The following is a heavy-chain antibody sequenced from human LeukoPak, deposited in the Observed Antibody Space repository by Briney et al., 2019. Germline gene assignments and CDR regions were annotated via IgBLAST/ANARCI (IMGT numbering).Heavy chain of an antibody. J-gene: IGHJ4*02. D-gene: IGHD3-22*01. CDR1: GGSISSSGYY. V-gene: IGHV4-39*02. Sequence: SETPSLTCTVSGGSISSSGYYWSWIRQHPGKGLEWIGYIYYSGSTYYSPSLKSRLTISVDTSKNHFSLKLSSVTAADTAVYYCARGKVYHYYDSSGYYYDYWGQGTLVTVSS. CDR3: ARGKVYHYYDSSGYYYDY. CDR2: IYYSGST.